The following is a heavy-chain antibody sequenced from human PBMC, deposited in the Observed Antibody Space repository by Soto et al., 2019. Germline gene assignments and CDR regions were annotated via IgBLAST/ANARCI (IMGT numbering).Heavy chain of an antibody. CDR1: GGSISSYY. J-gene: IGHJ3*02. Sequence: SETLSLTCTVSGGSISSYYWSWIRQPPGKGLEWIGYIYYSGSTNYNPSLKSRVTISVDTSKNQFSLELSSVTAADTAVYYCARTVAPGDAFDIWGQGTMVTVSS. V-gene: IGHV4-59*01. CDR3: ARTVAPGDAFDI. CDR2: IYYSGST. D-gene: IGHD4-17*01.